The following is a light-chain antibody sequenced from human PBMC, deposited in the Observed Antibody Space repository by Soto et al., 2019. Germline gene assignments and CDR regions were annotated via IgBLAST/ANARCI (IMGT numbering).Light chain of an antibody. J-gene: IGKJ5*01. V-gene: IGKV3-20*01. CDR1: QSVTTNY. CDR3: QQYGSSPIT. CDR2: GAS. Sequence: EIVLAQSPGTLPLSPGERATPSCRASQSVTTNYLAWYQQKPGQAPRLLIYGASSRATGIPDRFSGSGSGTDFTLTISRLEPEDFAVYYCQQYGSSPITFGQGTRLEIK.